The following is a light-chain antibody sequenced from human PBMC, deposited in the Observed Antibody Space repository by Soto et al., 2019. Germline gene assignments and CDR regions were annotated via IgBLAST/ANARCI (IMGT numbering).Light chain of an antibody. V-gene: IGKV1-39*01. CDR3: QQVKTYPRT. CDR2: AAS. CDR1: QGISSF. J-gene: IGKJ4*01. Sequence: DIQMTQSPSSLSASVGDRVTITCRASQGISSFLNWYQQKPGKAPKLLIYAASSLQSGVPSRFSGSGSGTQFTLTIDSLQPEDFATYYCQQVKTYPRTFGGGTKVEIK.